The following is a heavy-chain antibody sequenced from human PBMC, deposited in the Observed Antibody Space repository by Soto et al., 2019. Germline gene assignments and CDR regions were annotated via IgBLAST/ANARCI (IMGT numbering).Heavy chain of an antibody. CDR3: ARRYCSSTSCLIDS. CDR2: ITNNGGGT. CDR1: GFTFSTYA. Sequence: PGGSLRLSCVASGFTFSTYALYWVRQAPGKGLEYVSAITNNGGGTYYANSVKGIFTISRDNSNNMLFLQLGSLRAEDMVVYYCARRYCSSTSCLIDSWGQGTLVTVSS. V-gene: IGHV3-64*01. J-gene: IGHJ4*02. D-gene: IGHD2-2*01.